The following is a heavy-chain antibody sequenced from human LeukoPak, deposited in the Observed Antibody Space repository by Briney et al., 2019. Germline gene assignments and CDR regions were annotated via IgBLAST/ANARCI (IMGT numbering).Heavy chain of an antibody. CDR1: GGSFSSYY. J-gene: IGHJ4*02. CDR2: IYYSGST. CDR3: ARQTLSDTIDY. V-gene: IGHV4-39*01. D-gene: IGHD2-2*01. Sequence: SETLSLTCAVYGGSFSSYYWGWIRQPPGKGLEWIGSIYYSGSTYYNPSLKSRVTMSVDTSKNQFSLKLSSVTATDTALYYCARQTLSDTIDYWGQGTLVTVSS.